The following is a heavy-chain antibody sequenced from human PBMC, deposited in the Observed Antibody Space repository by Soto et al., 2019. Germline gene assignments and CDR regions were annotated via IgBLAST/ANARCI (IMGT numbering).Heavy chain of an antibody. J-gene: IGHJ5*02. CDR2: IYYSGST. D-gene: IGHD3-10*01. CDR3: ARDSGSGRYINWFDP. Sequence: SETLSLTCTVSGGSISSYYWSWIRQPPGKGLEWIGYIYYSGSTNYNPSLKSRVTISVDTSKNQFSLKLSSVTAADTAVYYCARDSGSGRYINWFDPWGQGTLVTVSS. V-gene: IGHV4-59*01. CDR1: GGSISSYY.